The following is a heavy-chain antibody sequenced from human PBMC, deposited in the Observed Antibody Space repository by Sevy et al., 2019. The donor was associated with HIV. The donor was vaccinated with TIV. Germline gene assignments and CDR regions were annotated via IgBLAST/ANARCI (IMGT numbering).Heavy chain of an antibody. D-gene: IGHD5-18*01. J-gene: IGHJ4*02. CDR2: MRQDGSEK. CDR3: VREGLGGFSYSLDF. Sequence: GGSLRLSCAASGFTFSSYWMTWVRQAPGKGLEWVATMRQDGSEKYYVDSVKGRYTISRDNTKNSQYLQMNSLRAEDTAMYYCVREGLGGFSYSLDFWGQGTLVTVSS. V-gene: IGHV3-7*01. CDR1: GFTFSSYW.